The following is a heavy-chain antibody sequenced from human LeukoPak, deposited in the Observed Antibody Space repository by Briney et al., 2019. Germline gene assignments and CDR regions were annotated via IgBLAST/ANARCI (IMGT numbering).Heavy chain of an antibody. CDR1: GFTFSSYA. V-gene: IGHV3-23*01. CDR3: AKVDAVSSWGAY. Sequence: GGSLRLSCAASGFTFSSYAMSWVRQAPGKGLEWVSAISGSGGSTYYADSVKGRSTISRDNSKNTLYLQMNSLRAEDTAVYYCAKVDAVSSWGAYWGQGTLVTVSS. D-gene: IGHD6-13*01. CDR2: ISGSGGST. J-gene: IGHJ4*02.